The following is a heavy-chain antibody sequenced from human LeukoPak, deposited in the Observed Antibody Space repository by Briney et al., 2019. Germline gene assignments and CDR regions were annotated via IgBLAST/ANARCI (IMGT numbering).Heavy chain of an antibody. CDR1: GYSFTNYW. J-gene: IGHJ4*02. CDR2: IYPGDSDT. Sequence: GESLKISCKVSGYSFTNYWIGWVRQMPGKGLEWMGIIYPGDSDTRYSPSFQGQVTISADKSISTAYLQWSSLKASDTAMYYCARRDSSTSLPFDYWGQGTLVTVSS. CDR3: ARRDSSTSLPFDY. V-gene: IGHV5-51*01. D-gene: IGHD2-2*01.